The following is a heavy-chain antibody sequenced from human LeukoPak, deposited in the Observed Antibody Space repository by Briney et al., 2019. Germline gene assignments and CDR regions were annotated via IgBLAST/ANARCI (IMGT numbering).Heavy chain of an antibody. D-gene: IGHD2-2*01. V-gene: IGHV1-18*01. J-gene: IGHJ4*02. CDR1: GYTFTSYG. CDR3: ARDRIPRYCSSTSCYLVDY. Sequence: ASVKVSCKASGYTFTSYGISWVRQAPGQGLEWMGWISAYNGNTNYAQKLQGRVTMTTDTSTSTAYMELRSLRSDDTAVYYCARDRIPRYCSSTSCYLVDYWGQGTLVTVSS. CDR2: ISAYNGNT.